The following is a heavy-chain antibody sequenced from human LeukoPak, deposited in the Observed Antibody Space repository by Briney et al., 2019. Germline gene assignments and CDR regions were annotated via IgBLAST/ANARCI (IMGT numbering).Heavy chain of an antibody. D-gene: IGHD6-19*01. CDR1: GGSFSNYN. Sequence: SETLSLTCVLSGGSFSNYNWTWIRQSPGKGLEWIGGIHHSGSTNDNPSLKGRVTISVDTSHNLFSLNLTSVTAADTGVYYCARGVILVAGRKRSYSFDPRGQGTLVTVSS. J-gene: IGHJ5*02. CDR2: IHHSGST. V-gene: IGHV4-34*01. CDR3: ARGVILVAGRKRSYSFDP.